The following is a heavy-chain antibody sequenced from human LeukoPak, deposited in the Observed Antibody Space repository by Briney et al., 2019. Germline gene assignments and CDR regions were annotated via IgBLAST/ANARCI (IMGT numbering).Heavy chain of an antibody. D-gene: IGHD3-22*01. J-gene: IGHJ3*02. V-gene: IGHV4-34*01. Sequence: PSETLSLTCAVYGGSFSGYYWSWIRQPPGKGLEWMGEINLSGSTHYNPSLKSRVTISVDTSKNQFSLKLSSVTAADTAVYYCARGKRRGTYYYDSSGYYRDAFDIWGQGTMVTVSS. CDR1: GGSFSGYY. CDR2: INLSGST. CDR3: ARGKRRGTYYYDSSGYYRDAFDI.